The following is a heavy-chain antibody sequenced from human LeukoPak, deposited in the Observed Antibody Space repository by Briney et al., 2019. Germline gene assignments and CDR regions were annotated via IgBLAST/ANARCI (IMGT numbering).Heavy chain of an antibody. CDR2: IYYSGST. D-gene: IGHD3-3*01. CDR1: GGSISSSSYY. J-gene: IGHJ6*03. Sequence: SETLSLTCTVSGGSISSSSYYWGWIRQPPGKGLEWIGSIYYSGSTYYNPSLKSRVTISVDTSKNQFSLKLSSVTAADTAVYYCARTNHDFWSGDYYYYYYMDVWGXXTXXTVSS. CDR3: ARTNHDFWSGDYYYYYYMDV. V-gene: IGHV4-39*01.